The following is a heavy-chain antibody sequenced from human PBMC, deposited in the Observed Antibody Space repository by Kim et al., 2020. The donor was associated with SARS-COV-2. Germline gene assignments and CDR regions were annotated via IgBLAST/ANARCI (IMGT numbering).Heavy chain of an antibody. CDR3: ARGTVLRGTTSHFDY. D-gene: IGHD1-7*01. J-gene: IGHJ4*02. V-gene: IGHV3-48*02. Sequence: GGSLRLSCAASGFTFSNFNMNWVRQTPGKGLEWVSFINSASNKIYYADSVKDRFTISRDNAQDSLYLQMNSLRDEDTAVYYCARGTVLRGTTSHFDYWGQGTLVTVSS. CDR1: GFTFSNFN. CDR2: INSASNKI.